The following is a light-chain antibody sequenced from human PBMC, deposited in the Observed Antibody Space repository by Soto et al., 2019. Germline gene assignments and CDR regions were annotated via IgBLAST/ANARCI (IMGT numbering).Light chain of an antibody. CDR2: DAS. CDR1: QSVSSY. V-gene: IGKV3-11*01. J-gene: IGKJ4*01. Sequence: IVLTQSPATLSLSPGESATLSCRASQSVSSYLAWYQQKPGQAPRLLIFDASDRATGIPARFSGSGSGTDFTLTISSLEPEDFAVYYCQQRSYWRFGGGTRVQIK. CDR3: QQRSYWR.